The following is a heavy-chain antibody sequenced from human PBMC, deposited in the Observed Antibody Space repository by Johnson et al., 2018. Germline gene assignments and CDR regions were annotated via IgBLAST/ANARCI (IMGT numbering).Heavy chain of an antibody. CDR2: ISSSSSYI. Sequence: EVQLVESGGGLVKPGGSLRLSCAASGFTFSSYSMNWVRQAPGKGLEWVSSISSSSSYIYYADSVKGRFTISRDNAKNSLYLQMHSLRAGDTAVYYCAGDIGIVVVPAAIPDYYYYGMDVWGQGTTVTVSS. CDR1: GFTFSSYS. CDR3: AGDIGIVVVPAAIPDYYYYGMDV. D-gene: IGHD2-2*02. V-gene: IGHV3-21*01. J-gene: IGHJ6*02.